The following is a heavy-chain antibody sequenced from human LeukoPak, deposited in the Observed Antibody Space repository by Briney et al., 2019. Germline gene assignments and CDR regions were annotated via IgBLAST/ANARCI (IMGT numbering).Heavy chain of an antibody. CDR1: GFTFSNAW. J-gene: IGHJ4*02. Sequence: PGGSLRLSCAASGFTFSNAWMSWVRQVPGKGLEWFGRIKSKTDGGTTDYAAPVKGRFTISRDDSKNTLYLQMNSLKTEDTAVYYCTTDRGNTPFDYWGQGTLVTVSS. CDR3: TTDRGNTPFDY. D-gene: IGHD1-26*01. CDR2: IKSKTDGGTT. V-gene: IGHV3-15*01.